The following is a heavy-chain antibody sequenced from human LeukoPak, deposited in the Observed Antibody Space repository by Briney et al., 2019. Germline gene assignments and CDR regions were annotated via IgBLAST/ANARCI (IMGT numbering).Heavy chain of an antibody. D-gene: IGHD6-13*01. Sequence: SETLSLTCTVSGGSISSYYWSWIRQPPGKGLEWIGYIYYSGSTNYNPSLKSRVTISVDTSKNQFSLKLSSVTAADTAVYYCARGGNSSSWYDFDYWGQGALVTVSS. J-gene: IGHJ4*02. V-gene: IGHV4-59*08. CDR2: IYYSGST. CDR1: GGSISSYY. CDR3: ARGGNSSSWYDFDY.